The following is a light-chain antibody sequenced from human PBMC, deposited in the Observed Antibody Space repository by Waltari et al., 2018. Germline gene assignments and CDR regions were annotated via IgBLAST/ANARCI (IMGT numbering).Light chain of an antibody. V-gene: IGLV2-8*01. J-gene: IGLJ1*01. Sequence: HSALTQPPSASGSPGQSVTISCTGTSSDVGGYDYVSWYQQHPGHAPKLIISEVTKRPSGVPDRCSCSKYGNTASLTVSGLQADDEADYYCSSFAGSNNYVFGTGTKVTVL. CDR3: SSFAGSNNYV. CDR2: EVT. CDR1: SSDVGGYDY.